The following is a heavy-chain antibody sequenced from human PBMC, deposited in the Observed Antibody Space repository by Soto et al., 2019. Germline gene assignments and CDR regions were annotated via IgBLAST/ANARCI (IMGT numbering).Heavy chain of an antibody. CDR3: AREYNSDCSGGSCYTDY. CDR2: INPNSGGT. CDR1: GYTFTGYY. V-gene: IGHV1-2*02. J-gene: IGHJ4*02. D-gene: IGHD2-15*01. Sequence: ASVKVSCKASGYTFTGYYMHWVRQAPGQGLEWMGWINPNSGGTNYAQKFQGRVTMTRDTSISTAYMELSRLRSDDTAVYYCAREYNSDCSGGSCYTDYWGQGTLVTVSS.